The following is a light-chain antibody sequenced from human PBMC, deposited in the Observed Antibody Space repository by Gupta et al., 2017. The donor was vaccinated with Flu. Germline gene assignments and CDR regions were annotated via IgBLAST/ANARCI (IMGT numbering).Light chain of an antibody. CDR3: QKYDNDPRT. V-gene: IGKV1-27*01. CDR2: SAS. Sequence: PTSLSAFVGDRVTITCRTSQDIGRFLAWYQQKPGRAPKLLVYSASSLQSEVPSRFSVAGSGTEFTLTISSLQPDDVATYYCQKYDNDPRTFGQGTRV. CDR1: QDIGRF. J-gene: IGKJ1*01.